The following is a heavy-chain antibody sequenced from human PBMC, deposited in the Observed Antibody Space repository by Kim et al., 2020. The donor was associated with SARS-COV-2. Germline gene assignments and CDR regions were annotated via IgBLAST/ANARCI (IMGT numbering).Heavy chain of an antibody. V-gene: IGHV3-64*02. D-gene: IGHD1-7*01. CDR2: ITTDGRST. Sequence: GGSLRLSCVASGFTFRSHAMHWVRQAPGRGLEFVSAITTDGRSTYYGDSVKGRFTVSRDNTKNTLYLQMDSLRTDDMAVYYCARGRRQLELGIYGMDVWGQGTTVTVSS. J-gene: IGHJ6*02. CDR1: GFTFRSHA. CDR3: ARGRRQLELGIYGMDV.